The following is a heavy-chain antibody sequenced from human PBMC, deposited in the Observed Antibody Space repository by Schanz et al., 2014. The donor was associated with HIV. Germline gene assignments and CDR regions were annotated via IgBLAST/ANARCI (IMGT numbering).Heavy chain of an antibody. D-gene: IGHD6-13*01. CDR2: ISSSSSTI. Sequence: VQLVESGGGVVQPGGSLRLSCAASGFTVSSNYMSWVRQAPGKGLEWVSYISSSSSTIYYADSVKGRFTISRDNAKNSLYLQMKSLRDEDTAVYYCAREWVYYYYYGMDVWGQGTTVTVSS. CDR3: AREWVYYYYYGMDV. V-gene: IGHV3-48*02. CDR1: GFTVSSNY. J-gene: IGHJ6*02.